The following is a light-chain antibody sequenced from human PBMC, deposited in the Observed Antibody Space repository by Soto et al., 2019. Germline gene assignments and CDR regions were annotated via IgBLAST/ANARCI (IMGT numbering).Light chain of an antibody. V-gene: IGKV1-33*01. CDR1: QDIATY. Sequence: DIQMTQSPSSLSASVGNRVTITCQASQDIATYLNWYQQKPGKAPNLLIYDASNLETGVPSRFSGGGSCTHFTFTISNLQPEDIATYYCQQYDNLPPTWTFGQGTKVEIE. J-gene: IGKJ1*01. CDR2: DAS. CDR3: QQYDNLPPTWT.